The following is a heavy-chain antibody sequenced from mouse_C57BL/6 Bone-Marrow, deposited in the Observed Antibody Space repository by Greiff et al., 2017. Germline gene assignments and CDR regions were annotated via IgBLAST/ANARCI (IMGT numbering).Heavy chain of an antibody. Sequence: QVQLQQSGAELVKPGASVKLSCKASGYTFTSYWMHWVKQRPGQGLEWIGMIHPNSGSTNYNEKFKSKATLTVDKSSSTAYMQLSSLTSGDSAVYYCARANWPGFAYWGQGTLVTVSA. D-gene: IGHD4-1*01. CDR3: ARANWPGFAY. J-gene: IGHJ3*01. V-gene: IGHV1-64*01. CDR2: IHPNSGST. CDR1: GYTFTSYW.